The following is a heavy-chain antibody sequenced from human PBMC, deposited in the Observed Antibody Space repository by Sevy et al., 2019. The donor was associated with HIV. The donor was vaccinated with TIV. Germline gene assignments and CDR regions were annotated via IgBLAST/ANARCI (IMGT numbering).Heavy chain of an antibody. J-gene: IGHJ6*02. V-gene: IGHV3-30*02. Sequence: GGSLRLSCAASGFTFSTYGMHWVRQAPGKGLEWVAFIRFDGTIKYYTDSVKGRLTISRDNSKNTLYLQMNSLRAEDTAVYFCAKVLHIVVVPAAIDYYYGMDVWGQRTTVTASS. CDR3: AKVLHIVVVPAAIDYYYGMDV. D-gene: IGHD2-2*01. CDR2: IRFDGTIK. CDR1: GFTFSTYG.